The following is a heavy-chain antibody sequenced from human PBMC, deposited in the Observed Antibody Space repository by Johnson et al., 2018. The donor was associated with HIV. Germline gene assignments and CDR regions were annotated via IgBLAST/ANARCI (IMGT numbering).Heavy chain of an antibody. V-gene: IGHV3-20*04. CDR2: INWNGGST. CDR1: GFTFSSYA. Sequence: VQLAESGGVVVQPGGSLRLSCAASGFTFSSYAMHWVRQAPGKGLEWVSGINWNGGSTGYADSVKGRFTISRDNAKNSLYLQMNSLRAEDTAFYYCARSRGGSSEDAFDIWGQGTMVTVSS. J-gene: IGHJ3*02. CDR3: ARSRGGSSEDAFDI. D-gene: IGHD1-26*01.